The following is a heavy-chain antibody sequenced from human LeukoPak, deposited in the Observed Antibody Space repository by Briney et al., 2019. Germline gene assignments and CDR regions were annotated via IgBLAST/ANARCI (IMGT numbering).Heavy chain of an antibody. D-gene: IGHD1-7*01. CDR1: GDSISSGDYY. Sequence: SETLSLTCTVSGDSISSGDYYWSWIRQPPGKGLEWIGYIYYSGSTYYNPSLKSRVTISIDTSKNQFSLKLSSVTAADTAVYYCARQTWGNYSLDNWGQGTLVTVSS. CDR3: ARQTWGNYSLDN. V-gene: IGHV4-30-4*01. CDR2: IYYSGST. J-gene: IGHJ4*02.